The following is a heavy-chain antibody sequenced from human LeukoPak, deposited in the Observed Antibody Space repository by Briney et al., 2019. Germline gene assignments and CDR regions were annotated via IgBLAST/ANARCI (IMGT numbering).Heavy chain of an antibody. CDR3: AKDANYIAVAGSYFDY. J-gene: IGHJ4*02. Sequence: GGSLRLSCAASGFTFSSYSMNWVRQAPGKGLEWVSSISSSSSYIYYADSVKGRFTISRDNSKNTLYLQMNNLRVEDTSVYYCAKDANYIAVAGSYFDYWGQGTLVTVSS. CDR2: ISSSSSYI. CDR1: GFTFSSYS. D-gene: IGHD6-19*01. V-gene: IGHV3-21*01.